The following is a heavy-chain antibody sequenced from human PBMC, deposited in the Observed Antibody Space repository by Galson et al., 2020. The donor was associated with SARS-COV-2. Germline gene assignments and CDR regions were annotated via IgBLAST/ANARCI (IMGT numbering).Heavy chain of an antibody. CDR3: VRDDGTAPYDY. D-gene: IGHD5-18*01. V-gene: IGHV3-53*05. J-gene: IGHJ4*02. Sequence: METGGSLRLSCAASGFAVSSKYMSWVRQAPGKGLEWVSVIYYDGNTNYADSVRGRFTISRDTSKNTVSLQLNSLRAEDTAVDYCVRDDGTAPYDYWGPGTLVTVSS. CDR1: GFAVSSKY. CDR2: IYYDGNT.